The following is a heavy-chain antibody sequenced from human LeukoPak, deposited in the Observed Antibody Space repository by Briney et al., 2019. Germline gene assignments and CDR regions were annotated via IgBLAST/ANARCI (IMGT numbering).Heavy chain of an antibody. CDR3: ARSSGSPWY. Sequence: PSQTLSVTCTVSGGSISSGGYYWSWIRQPPGKGLEWIGYIYHSGSTYYNPSLKSRVTISVDRSKNQFSLRLSSVTAADTAVYYCARSSGSPWYWGQGTLVTVSS. CDR2: IYHSGST. J-gene: IGHJ4*02. CDR1: GGSISSGGYY. V-gene: IGHV4-30-2*01. D-gene: IGHD1-26*01.